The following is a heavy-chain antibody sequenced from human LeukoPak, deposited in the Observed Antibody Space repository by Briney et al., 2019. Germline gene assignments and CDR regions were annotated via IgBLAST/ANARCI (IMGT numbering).Heavy chain of an antibody. CDR1: GGSISSYY. J-gene: IGHJ4*02. D-gene: IGHD6-6*01. Sequence: SETLSLTCTVSGGSISSYYWSWIRQVPGKGLEWIAYIYYIGSTDYNPSLKSRVTISVDTSKNQFSLNVSSVTAADTAVYYCAREAEYSSFFEFDYWGQGTLVTVSS. CDR3: AREAEYSSFFEFDY. V-gene: IGHV4-59*12. CDR2: IYYIGST.